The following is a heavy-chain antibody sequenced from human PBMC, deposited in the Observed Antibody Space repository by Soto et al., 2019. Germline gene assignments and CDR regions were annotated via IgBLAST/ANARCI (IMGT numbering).Heavy chain of an antibody. CDR3: ARVGHYYYGXDV. D-gene: IGHD3-3*01. CDR2: INAGNDNT. V-gene: IGHV1-3*01. CDR1: GYTFTTYV. Sequence: ASVKVSCKASGYTFTTYVMHWVRQAPGQRLEWMGWINAGNDNTKYSQKFQGRVTITRDTSASTVYMELSSLSSEDTAVYYCARVGHYYYGXDVWGQGTTVTVSS. J-gene: IGHJ6*02.